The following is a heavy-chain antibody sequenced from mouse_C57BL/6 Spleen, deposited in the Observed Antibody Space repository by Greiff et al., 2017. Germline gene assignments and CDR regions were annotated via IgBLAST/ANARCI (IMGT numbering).Heavy chain of an antibody. CDR2: IYPGDGDT. Sequence: QVQLQQSGAELVKPGASVKISCKASGYAFSSYWMNWVKQRPGKGLEWIGQIYPGDGDTNYNGKFKGKATLTADKSSSTAYMQLSSLTSEDSAVYFCARKEWDYDYVDYWGQGTTLTVSS. V-gene: IGHV1-80*01. J-gene: IGHJ2*01. CDR3: ARKEWDYDYVDY. D-gene: IGHD2-4*01. CDR1: GYAFSSYW.